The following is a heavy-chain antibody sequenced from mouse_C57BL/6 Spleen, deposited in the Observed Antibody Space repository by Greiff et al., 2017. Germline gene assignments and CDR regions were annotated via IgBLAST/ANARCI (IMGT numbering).Heavy chain of an antibody. J-gene: IGHJ3*01. CDR3: AIWAYDYDDEGFAY. Sequence: VQVVESGAELVKPGASVKMSCKASGYTFTTYPIEWMKQNHGKSLEWIGNFHPYNDDTKYNEKFKGKATLTVEKSSSTVYLELSRLTSDDAAVYYCAIWAYDYDDEGFAYWGQGALVTVSA. D-gene: IGHD2-4*01. CDR1: GYTFTTYP. V-gene: IGHV1-47*01. CDR2: FHPYNDDT.